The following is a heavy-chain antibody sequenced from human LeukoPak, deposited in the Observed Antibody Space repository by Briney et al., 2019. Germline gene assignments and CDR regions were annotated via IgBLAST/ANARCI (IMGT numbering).Heavy chain of an antibody. D-gene: IGHD2-2*02. J-gene: IGHJ4*02. CDR2: ISYDGNNK. CDR1: GLTFSSYG. Sequence: GRSLRPSCAASGLTFSSYGMHWVRQAPGKGLEWVAVISYDGNNKYYADSVKGRFTISRDNSKNTLFLQMNSLRAEDSAVYYCVKEWAAIHFDYWGQGTLVTVSS. CDR3: VKEWAAIHFDY. V-gene: IGHV3-30*18.